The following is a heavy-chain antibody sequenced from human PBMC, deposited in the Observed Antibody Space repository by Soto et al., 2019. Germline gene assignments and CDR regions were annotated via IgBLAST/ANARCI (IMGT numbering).Heavy chain of an antibody. CDR1: GYTFTSYG. Sequence: QVQLVQSGAEVKKPGASVKVSCKASGYTFTSYGISWVRQAPGPGLEWMGWISAYNGNTNYAQKLRGRVTMTTDTSTSTAYMELRSLISDDTAVYYCARGGRSKYCSGGSCYLYWGQGTLVTVSS. J-gene: IGHJ4*02. CDR3: ARGGRSKYCSGGSCYLY. D-gene: IGHD2-15*01. V-gene: IGHV1-18*01. CDR2: ISAYNGNT.